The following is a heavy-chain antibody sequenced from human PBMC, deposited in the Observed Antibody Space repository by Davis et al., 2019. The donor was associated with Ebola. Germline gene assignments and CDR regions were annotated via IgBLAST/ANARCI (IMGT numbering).Heavy chain of an antibody. D-gene: IGHD6-6*01. CDR1: GFVFRNYA. Sequence: GESLKISCAASGFVFRNYAMSWVRQAPGKGLEWVAAIIGNGRNTYQADSVKGRFTVSRDNSKNTVFLQMDGLRSEDTAVYYCAKFGGGPARQEFWGQGTLVTVSS. CDR2: IIGNGRNT. V-gene: IGHV3-23*01. J-gene: IGHJ4*02. CDR3: AKFGGGPARQEF.